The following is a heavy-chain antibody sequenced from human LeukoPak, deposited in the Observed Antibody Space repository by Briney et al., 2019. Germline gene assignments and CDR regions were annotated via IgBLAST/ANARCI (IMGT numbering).Heavy chain of an antibody. D-gene: IGHD2-2*02. CDR1: GYSFTSYW. J-gene: IGHJ4*02. CDR3: ARHVSSCSSTSCYRGEVDY. Sequence: GESLKISCKGSGYSFTSYWIGWVRQMPGKGLEWMGIIYPGDSDTRYSPSFQGQVTISADKSISTAYLQWRSLKASDTAMYYCARHVSSCSSTSCYRGEVDYWGQGTLVTVSS. CDR2: IYPGDSDT. V-gene: IGHV5-51*01.